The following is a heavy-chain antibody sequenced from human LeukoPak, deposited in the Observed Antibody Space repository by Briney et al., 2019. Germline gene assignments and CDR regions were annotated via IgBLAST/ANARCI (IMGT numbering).Heavy chain of an antibody. CDR1: GYTFTGYY. V-gene: IGHV1-2*04. Sequence: ASVKVSCKASGYTFTGYYMHWVRQAPGQGLEWMGWINPNSGGTNYAQKFQGWVTMTRDTSISTAYMELSRLRSDDTAVYYCARGAMVRGVTIDAFDIWGQGTMVTVSS. J-gene: IGHJ3*02. D-gene: IGHD3-10*01. CDR3: ARGAMVRGVTIDAFDI. CDR2: INPNSGGT.